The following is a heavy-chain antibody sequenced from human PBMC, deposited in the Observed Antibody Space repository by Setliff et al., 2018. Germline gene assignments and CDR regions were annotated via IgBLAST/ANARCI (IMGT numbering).Heavy chain of an antibody. D-gene: IGHD3-3*01. CDR2: INHSGST. V-gene: IGHV4-34*01. J-gene: IGHJ4*02. CDR1: GGSFSGYY. CDR3: ARVPNFWSGYLDY. Sequence: PSETLSLTCAVYGGSFSGYYWSWIRQPPGKGLEWIGEINHSGSTNYNPSLKSRVTISVDTSKNQFSLKLSSVTAADTAVYYCARVPNFWSGYLDYWGQGTLVTVSS.